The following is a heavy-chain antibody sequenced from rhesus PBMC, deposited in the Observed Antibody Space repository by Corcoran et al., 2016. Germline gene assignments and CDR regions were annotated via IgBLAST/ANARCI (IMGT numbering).Heavy chain of an antibody. J-gene: IGHJ4*01. CDR3: AREVGSNHFDY. D-gene: IGHD6-19*01. CDR2: IGPGGDT. CDR1: GFTFSSYA. Sequence: EVQLVESGGGLVQPGGSLRLSCAASGFTFSSYAMQWVHQAPGKGLEWVSVIGPGGDTYYADAVKGRFTISRDNAKNSLYLQMNSLRAEDTAVYYCAREVGSNHFDYWGQGVLVTVSS. V-gene: IGHV3-72*01.